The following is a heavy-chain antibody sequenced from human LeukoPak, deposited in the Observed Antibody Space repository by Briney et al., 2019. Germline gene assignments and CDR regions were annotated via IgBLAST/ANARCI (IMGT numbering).Heavy chain of an antibody. CDR1: GGSISSYY. J-gene: IGHJ4*02. CDR2: IYYSGST. D-gene: IGHD2-21*02. CDR3: ARGVVVTPFDY. Sequence: SETLSLTCTVSGGSISSYYWSWIRQPPGKGLEWIGYIYYSGSTNYNPSLKSRVTISVDTSKNQFSLKLSSVTAADTAVYYCARGVVVTPFDYWGQGTLVTVSP. V-gene: IGHV4-59*08.